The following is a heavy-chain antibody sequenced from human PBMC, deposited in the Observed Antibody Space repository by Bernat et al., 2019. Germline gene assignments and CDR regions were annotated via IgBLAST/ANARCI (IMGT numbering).Heavy chain of an antibody. CDR1: GFTVSSNY. Sequence: EVQLVETGGGLIQPGGSLRLSCAASGFTVSSNYMSWVRQAPGKGLEWVSVIYSGGSTYYADSVKGRFTISRDNSKNTLYLQMNSLRAEDTAVYYCAKDGELLPGGLLDYWGQGTLVTVSS. V-gene: IGHV3-53*02. CDR3: AKDGELLPGGLLDY. D-gene: IGHD3-10*01. J-gene: IGHJ4*02. CDR2: IYSGGST.